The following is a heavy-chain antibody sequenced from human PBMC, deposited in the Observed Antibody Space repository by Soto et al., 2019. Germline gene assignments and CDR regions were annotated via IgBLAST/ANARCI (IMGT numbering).Heavy chain of an antibody. V-gene: IGHV3-73*01. CDR3: TRHPDYYDRSGYPDY. J-gene: IGHJ4*02. CDR1: GFTFSGSA. CDR2: IRSKANSYAT. D-gene: IGHD3-22*01. Sequence: GGSLRLSCAASGFTFSGSAMHWVRQASGKGLEWVGRIRSKANSYATAYAASVKGRFTISRDDSKNTAYLQMNSLKTEDTAVYYCTRHPDYYDRSGYPDYWGQGTLVTVS.